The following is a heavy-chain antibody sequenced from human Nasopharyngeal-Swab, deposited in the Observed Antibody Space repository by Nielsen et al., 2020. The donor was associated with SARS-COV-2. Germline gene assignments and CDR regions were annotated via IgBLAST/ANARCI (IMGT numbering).Heavy chain of an antibody. CDR2: IYHSGST. J-gene: IGHJ6*03. Sequence: WIRQPPGKGLEWIGEIYHSGSTNYNPSLKSRVTISVDKSKNQFSLKLSSVTAADTAVYYCARVHYYDILTGYHFYMDVWGKGTTVTVSS. D-gene: IGHD3-9*01. CDR3: ARVHYYDILTGYHFYMDV. V-gene: IGHV4-4*02.